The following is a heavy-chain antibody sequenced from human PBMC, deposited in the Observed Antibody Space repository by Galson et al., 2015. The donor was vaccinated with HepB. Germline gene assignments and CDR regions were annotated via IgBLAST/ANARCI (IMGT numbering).Heavy chain of an antibody. CDR2: IYYSGST. CDR1: GGSISSSSYY. Sequence: ETLSLTCTVSGGSISSSSYYWGWIRQPPGKGLEWIGSIYYSGSTYYNPSLKSRVTISVDTSKNQFSLKLSSVTAADTAVYYRARGALITMVRGVIGWFDPWGQGTLVTVSS. J-gene: IGHJ5*02. V-gene: IGHV4-39*07. D-gene: IGHD3-10*01. CDR3: ARGALITMVRGVIGWFDP.